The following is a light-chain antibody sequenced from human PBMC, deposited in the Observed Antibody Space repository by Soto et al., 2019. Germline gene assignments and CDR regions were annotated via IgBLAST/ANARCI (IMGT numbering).Light chain of an antibody. Sequence: EIVLTQSPATLSLSPGERATLSCRASQSVSIYLAWYQQRPGQAPRLLIYDASNRATGIPARFSGSGSGTDFTLTISSLQPEDFATYYCQQSYSAPPVWTFGQGTKVDIK. CDR1: QSVSIY. V-gene: IGKV3-11*01. CDR2: DAS. J-gene: IGKJ1*01. CDR3: QQSYSAPPVWT.